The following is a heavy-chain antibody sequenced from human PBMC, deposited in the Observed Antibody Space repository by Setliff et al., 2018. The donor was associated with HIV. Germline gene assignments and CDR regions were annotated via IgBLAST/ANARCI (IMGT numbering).Heavy chain of an antibody. J-gene: IGHJ3*02. Sequence: PGGSLRLSCAASGFTFSTYWMHWARQAPGKGLVWVSHINNDGRKTTYADSVKGRFTVSRDNAKNTLYLQMNSLSADDTAVYYCARGGFNHAFDIWGQGTMVTVSS. CDR2: INNDGRKT. CDR3: ARGGFNHAFDI. D-gene: IGHD2-15*01. CDR1: GFTFSTYW. V-gene: IGHV3-74*03.